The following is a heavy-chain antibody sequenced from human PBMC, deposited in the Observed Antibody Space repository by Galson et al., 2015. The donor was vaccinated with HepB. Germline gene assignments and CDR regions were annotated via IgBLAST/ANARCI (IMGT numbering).Heavy chain of an antibody. CDR3: ARDLAPIAVAGTLARSPFDY. V-gene: IGHV1-18*01. Sequence: SVKVSCKASGYTFTSYGISWVRQAPGQGLEWMGWISAYNGNTNYAQKLQGRVTMTTDTSTSTAYMELRSLRSDDTAVYYCARDLAPIAVAGTLARSPFDYWGQGTLVTVSS. J-gene: IGHJ4*02. D-gene: IGHD6-19*01. CDR1: GYTFTSYG. CDR2: ISAYNGNT.